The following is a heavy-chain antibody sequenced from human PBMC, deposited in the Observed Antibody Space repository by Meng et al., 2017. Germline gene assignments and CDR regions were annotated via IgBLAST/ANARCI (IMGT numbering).Heavy chain of an antibody. V-gene: IGHV3-11*04. CDR1: GFTFSDYY. CDR2: ISSSGSTI. Sequence: GESLKISCAASGFTFSDYYMSWIRQAPGKGLEWVSYISSSGSTIYYADSVKGRFTISRDNAKNSLYLQMKSLRAEDTAVYYCARVGPRYCSGGSCHTARYYYYGMDVWGQGTTVTVSS. D-gene: IGHD2-15*01. CDR3: ARVGPRYCSGGSCHTARYYYYGMDV. J-gene: IGHJ6*02.